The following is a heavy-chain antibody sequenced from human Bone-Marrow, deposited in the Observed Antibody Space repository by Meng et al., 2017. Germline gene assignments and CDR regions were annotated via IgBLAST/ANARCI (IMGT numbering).Heavy chain of an antibody. CDR2: ISYDGSNK. CDR3: ARGGNEFDY. V-gene: IGHV3-30*01. CDR1: GFTFSSYA. J-gene: IGHJ4*02. Sequence: QVQLVESGGGVVQPGRSLRLSCAASGFTFSSYAMHWVRQAPGKGLEWVAVISYDGSNKYYADSVKGRFTISRDNSKNTLYLQMNSLRAEDTAVYYCARGGNEFDYWGQGTLVTGSS. D-gene: IGHD4-23*01.